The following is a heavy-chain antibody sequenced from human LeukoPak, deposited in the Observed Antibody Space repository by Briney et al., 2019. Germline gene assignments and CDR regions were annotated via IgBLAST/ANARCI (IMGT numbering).Heavy chain of an antibody. Sequence: SETLSLTCTVSGGSISSYYWSWIRQPPGKGLEWIGYIYYSGSTNYNPSLKSRVTISVDTSKNQFSLKLSSVTAADTAVYYCARIVIAAAEGYFDYRGQGNLVTVSS. J-gene: IGHJ4*02. CDR2: IYYSGST. CDR1: GGSISSYY. V-gene: IGHV4-59*01. CDR3: ARIVIAAAEGYFDY. D-gene: IGHD6-13*01.